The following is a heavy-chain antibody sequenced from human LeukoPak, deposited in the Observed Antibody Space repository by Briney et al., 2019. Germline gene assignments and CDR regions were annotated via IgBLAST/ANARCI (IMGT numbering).Heavy chain of an antibody. V-gene: IGHV3-74*01. D-gene: IGHD4-23*01. J-gene: IGHJ4*02. CDR3: VRGNDYGGPHY. Sequence: GGSLRLSCAASGFTVSNYWMHWVRQAPGKGLVWVSRIDRDGSRINYADSVKGRFTISRDNGKNTLFLQMNSQRAEDAAVYYCVRGNDYGGPHYWGQGTLVTVSS. CDR2: IDRDGSRI. CDR1: GFTVSNYW.